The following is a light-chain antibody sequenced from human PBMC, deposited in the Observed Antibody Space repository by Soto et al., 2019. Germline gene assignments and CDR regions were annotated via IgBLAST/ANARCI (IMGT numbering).Light chain of an antibody. J-gene: IGKJ2*01. CDR1: RNINKW. CDR3: QQYNTWYT. V-gene: IGKV1-5*03. CDR2: KTS. Sequence: DIQMTQSPSTLSASVGDRVTITCRASRNINKWLAWYQQKPGKAPNLLTYKTSSLESGVPSRFSGGGSGTEYTLTISSLQPDDFATYYCQQYNTWYTFGQGTRLELK.